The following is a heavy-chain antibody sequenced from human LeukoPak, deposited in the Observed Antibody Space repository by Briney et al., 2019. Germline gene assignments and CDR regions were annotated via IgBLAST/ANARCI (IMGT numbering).Heavy chain of an antibody. CDR2: INPNSGGT. CDR1: GYTFTGYY. D-gene: IGHD3-22*01. CDR3: ARVQSITMIVVVTHDAFDI. J-gene: IGHJ3*02. Sequence: GASVKVSCKASGYTFTGYYMHWVRQAPGQGLEWMGWINPNSGGTNYAQKFQGRVTMTRDTSISTAYMELSRLRSDDTAAYYCARVQSITMIVVVTHDAFDIWGQGTMVTVSS. V-gene: IGHV1-2*02.